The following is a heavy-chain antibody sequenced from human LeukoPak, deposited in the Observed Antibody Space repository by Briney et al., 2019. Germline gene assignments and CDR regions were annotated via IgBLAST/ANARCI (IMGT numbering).Heavy chain of an antibody. J-gene: IGHJ4*02. CDR3: AKGLYSSSWSHDY. CDR2: ISGSGGST. V-gene: IGHV3-23*01. Sequence: PGGSLRLSCAASGFTFSSYAMSWVRQAPGKGLEWVSAISGSGGSTYYADSVKGRFTISRDNSKNTLYLHMNSLRAEDTAVYYCAKGLYSSSWSHDYWGQGTLVTVSS. CDR1: GFTFSSYA. D-gene: IGHD6-13*01.